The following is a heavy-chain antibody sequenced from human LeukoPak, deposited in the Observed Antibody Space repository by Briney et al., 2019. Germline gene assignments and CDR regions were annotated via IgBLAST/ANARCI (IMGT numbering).Heavy chain of an antibody. J-gene: IGHJ4*02. CDR3: VRGLDY. CDR1: GYTFASYH. CDR2: INPSGDST. Sequence: GASVKVSCKTSGYTFASYHIHWVRQVPGQGIEWMGMINPSGDSTSSAQKFQGRFTVTRDMSTNTASMELSTQISEDTAVYYCVRGLDYWGQGTLVTVSS. V-gene: IGHV1-46*01. D-gene: IGHD3-16*01.